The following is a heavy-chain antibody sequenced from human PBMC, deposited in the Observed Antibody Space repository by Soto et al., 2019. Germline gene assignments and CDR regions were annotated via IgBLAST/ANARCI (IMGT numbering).Heavy chain of an antibody. Sequence: GGSLRLSCAASGFTFSSYAMSWVRQAPGKGPEWVSAISGSGGSTYYADSVKGRFTISRDNSKNTLYLQMNSLRAEDTAVYYCAKNYYDSSGFTQGDYYYGMDVWGQGTTVTVSS. CDR1: GFTFSSYA. CDR2: ISGSGGST. CDR3: AKNYYDSSGFTQGDYYYGMDV. V-gene: IGHV3-23*01. J-gene: IGHJ6*02. D-gene: IGHD3-22*01.